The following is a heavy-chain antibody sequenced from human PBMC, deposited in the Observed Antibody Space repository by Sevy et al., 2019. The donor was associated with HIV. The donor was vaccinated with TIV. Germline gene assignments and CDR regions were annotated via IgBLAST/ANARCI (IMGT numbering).Heavy chain of an antibody. CDR2: IYSGGST. CDR1: GFTVSSNY. V-gene: IGHV3-53*01. D-gene: IGHD3-10*01. J-gene: IGHJ3*02. Sequence: GGSLRLSCAASGFTVSSNYMSWVRQAPGKGLEWVSVIYSGGSTYYADSVKGRFTISRDNSKNTLYLQMNSLRAEDTAVYYCERERITMVRGRSAFDIWGQGTMVTVSS. CDR3: ERERITMVRGRSAFDI.